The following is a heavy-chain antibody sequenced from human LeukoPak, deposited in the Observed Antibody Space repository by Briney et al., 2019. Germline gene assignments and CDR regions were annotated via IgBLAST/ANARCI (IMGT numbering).Heavy chain of an antibody. D-gene: IGHD3-22*01. CDR2: IYYSGSA. Sequence: SETLSLTCTVSGGSINNYYWSWIRQPPGKGLEYIGYIYYSGSANYNPSLKSRVTISVDPSKNQFSLRLSSVTAADTAVYYCASYSYYYDSSGYFDYWGQGTLVTVSS. CDR1: GGSINNYY. CDR3: ASYSYYYDSSGYFDY. J-gene: IGHJ4*02. V-gene: IGHV4-59*01.